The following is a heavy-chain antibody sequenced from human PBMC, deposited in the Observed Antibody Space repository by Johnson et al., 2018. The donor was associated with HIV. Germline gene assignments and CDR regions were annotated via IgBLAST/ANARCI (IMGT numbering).Heavy chain of an antibody. CDR2: ISGSGGST. V-gene: IGHV3-23*04. J-gene: IGHJ3*02. CDR3: ANDFWSGSGI. Sequence: VQLVESGGGVVQPGRSLRLSCAPSGFTFSSYAMTWVRQAPGKGLEWVSSISGSGGSTFYADSVKGRFTISRDNSKNTLYLQMNSLRAEDTAVYYCANDFWSGSGIWGQGTMVTVSS. CDR1: GFTFSSYA. D-gene: IGHD3-3*01.